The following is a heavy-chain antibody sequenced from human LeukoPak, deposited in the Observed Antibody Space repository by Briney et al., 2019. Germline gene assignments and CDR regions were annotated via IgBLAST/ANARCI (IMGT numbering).Heavy chain of an antibody. CDR1: GYSISSGYY. D-gene: IGHD1-26*01. CDR2: IYHSGST. Sequence: SETLSLTCTVSGYSISSGYYWGWIRQPPGKGLEWIGSIYHSGSTYYNPSLKSRVTISVDTPKNQFSLKLSSVTAADTAVYYCARDGRLLHYFDYWGQGTLVTVSS. J-gene: IGHJ4*02. V-gene: IGHV4-38-2*02. CDR3: ARDGRLLHYFDY.